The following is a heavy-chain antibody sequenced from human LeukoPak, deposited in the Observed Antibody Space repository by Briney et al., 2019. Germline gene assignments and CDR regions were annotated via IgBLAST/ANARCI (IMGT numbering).Heavy chain of an antibody. J-gene: IGHJ5*02. V-gene: IGHV4-61*02. Sequence: PSETLSLTCTVSGGSISSGSYYWSWIRQPAGKGLEWIGRIYTSGSTNYNPSLKSRVTISVDTSKNQFSLKLSSVTAADTAVYYCARDLSGMVRGVIRWFDPWGQGTLVTVSS. CDR2: IYTSGST. D-gene: IGHD3-10*01. CDR1: GGSISSGSYY. CDR3: ARDLSGMVRGVIRWFDP.